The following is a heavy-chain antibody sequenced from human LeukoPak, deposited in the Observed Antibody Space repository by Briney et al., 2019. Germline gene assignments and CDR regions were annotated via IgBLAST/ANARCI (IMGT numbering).Heavy chain of an antibody. Sequence: ASVTVSCKTSGYTFTDYDITWVRQAPGQGLEWMGRVSPYNSNTYYGQRFQGRVTMTADTSTNTAYMELRSLRSDDTAVYFCAKNGRVRRVVKDLFESWGQGTLVTVSS. V-gene: IGHV1-18*01. CDR1: GYTFTDYD. J-gene: IGHJ4*01. CDR2: VSPYNSNT. D-gene: IGHD3-10*01. CDR3: AKNGRVRRVVKDLFES.